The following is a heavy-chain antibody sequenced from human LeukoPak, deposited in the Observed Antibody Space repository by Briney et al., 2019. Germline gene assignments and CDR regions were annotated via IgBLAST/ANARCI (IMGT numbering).Heavy chain of an antibody. D-gene: IGHD1-26*01. CDR3: ATGEVIVGARY. Sequence: GESLKISCKGSGYSFGSYWIGWVRQRPGKGLEWMGIIYPGDSDTRYSPSFQGQVTISADKSISTAYLQWSSLKASDTAVYYCATGEVIVGARYWGQGTLVTVSS. CDR2: IYPGDSDT. V-gene: IGHV5-51*01. CDR1: GYSFGSYW. J-gene: IGHJ4*02.